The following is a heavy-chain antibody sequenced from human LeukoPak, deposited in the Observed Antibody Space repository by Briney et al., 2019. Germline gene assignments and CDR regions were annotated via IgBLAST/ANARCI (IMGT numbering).Heavy chain of an antibody. CDR2: IGGSSDTT. J-gene: IGHJ5*02. V-gene: IGHV3-23*01. Sequence: GGSLRLSRAASGFVFSSYAMGWVRQAPGKGLEWVSVIGGSSDTTYYATSVKGRFTSSRDNSKNTVYLQMNSLRADDTAVYYCAKLFGGGIVPAAVHAWGQGSLVTVSS. CDR1: GFVFSSYA. CDR3: AKLFGGGIVPAAVHA. D-gene: IGHD2-2*01.